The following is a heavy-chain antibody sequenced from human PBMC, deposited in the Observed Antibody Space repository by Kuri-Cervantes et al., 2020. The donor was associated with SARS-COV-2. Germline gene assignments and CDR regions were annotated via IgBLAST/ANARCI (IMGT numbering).Heavy chain of an antibody. CDR3: ANCILLSLDY. J-gene: IGHJ4*02. Sequence: GGSLRLSCAASGFTFSSYGMHWVRQAPGKGLEWVAFIRYDGSNKYYADSVKGRFTISRDNSKNTLYLQMNSLRAEDTAVYYCANCILLSLDYWGQGTLVTVSS. CDR2: IRYDGSNK. D-gene: IGHD2-21*01. CDR1: GFTFSSYG. V-gene: IGHV3-30*02.